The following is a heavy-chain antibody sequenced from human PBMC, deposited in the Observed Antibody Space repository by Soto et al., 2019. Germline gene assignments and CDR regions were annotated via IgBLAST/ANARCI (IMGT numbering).Heavy chain of an antibody. J-gene: IGHJ4*02. Sequence: GGSLRLSCAASGFTVSSKYMSWARQAPGKGLEWVSLIQSGGPTYYADSVKGRFTISRDTSENTVHLQMDSLRAEDTAVYYCAKRVSRYFDWETSGHLDYWGQGTLVTVSS. CDR2: IQSGGPT. CDR1: GFTVSSKY. CDR3: AKRVSRYFDWETSGHLDY. D-gene: IGHD3-9*01. V-gene: IGHV3-66*01.